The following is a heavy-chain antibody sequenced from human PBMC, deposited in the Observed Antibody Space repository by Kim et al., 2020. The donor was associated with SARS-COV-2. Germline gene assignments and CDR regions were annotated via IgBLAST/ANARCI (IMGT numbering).Heavy chain of an antibody. D-gene: IGHD4-4*01. Sequence: SETLSLTCTVSGGSVSSGSYYWSWIRQPPGKGLEWIGYIYYSGSTNYNPSLKSRVTISVDTSKNQFSLKLSSVSAAETAVYYCAREGWVTPGVSFDYWG. J-gene: IGHJ4*01. CDR1: GGSVSSGSYY. V-gene: IGHV4-61*01. CDR3: AREGWVTPGVSFDY. CDR2: IYYSGST.